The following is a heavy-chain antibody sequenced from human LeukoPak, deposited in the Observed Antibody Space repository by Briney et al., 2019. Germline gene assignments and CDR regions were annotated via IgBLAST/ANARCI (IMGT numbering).Heavy chain of an antibody. CDR1: GFTFDDYA. Sequence: PGGSLRLSCAASGFTFDDYAMHWVRQAPGKGLEWVSGISWNSGSIGYADSVKGRFTISRDNAKNSLYLQMNSLRAEDTALYYCAKDLHGDDLKYYFDCWGQGTLVTVSS. CDR3: AKDLHGDDLKYYFDC. V-gene: IGHV3-9*01. CDR2: ISWNSGSI. J-gene: IGHJ4*02. D-gene: IGHD4-17*01.